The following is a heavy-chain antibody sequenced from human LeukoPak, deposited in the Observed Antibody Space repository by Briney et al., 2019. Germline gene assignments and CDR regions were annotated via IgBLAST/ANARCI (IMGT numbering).Heavy chain of an antibody. V-gene: IGHV4-59*01. D-gene: IGHD3-16*01. CDR1: GGSISSYY. CDR3: ARGIRGAADY. CDR2: IYYSGST. Sequence: SETLSLTCTVSGGSISSYYWSWIRQTPGKGLEWIGYIYYSGSTNYNPSLKSRLAMSLDTSKNQFSLNLNSVTAADTAVYYCARGIRGAADYWGQGTLVTVSS. J-gene: IGHJ4*02.